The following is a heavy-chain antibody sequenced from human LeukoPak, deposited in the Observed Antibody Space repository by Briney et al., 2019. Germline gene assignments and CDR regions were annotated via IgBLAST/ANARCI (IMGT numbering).Heavy chain of an antibody. CDR2: INYSGST. CDR3: ARAPNSSGYFVYYFDY. CDR1: GGSISSGGYY. Sequence: SQTLSLTCTVSGGSISSGGYYWSWIRQHPGKGLEWIGYINYSGSTYYNPSLKSRVTISVDTSKNQFSLKLSSVTAADTAVYYCARAPNSSGYFVYYFDYWGQGTLVTVSS. D-gene: IGHD3-22*01. J-gene: IGHJ4*02. V-gene: IGHV4-31*03.